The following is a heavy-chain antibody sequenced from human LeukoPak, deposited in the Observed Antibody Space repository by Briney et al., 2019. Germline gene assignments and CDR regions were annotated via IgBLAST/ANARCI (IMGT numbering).Heavy chain of an antibody. Sequence: SETLSLTCAVYGGSFSGYYWSWIRQPPGKGLEWIGEINHSGSANYNPSLKSRVTISVDTSKNQFSLKLSSATAADTAVYYCARGVKQLWLLWKFDYWGQGTLVTVSS. CDR3: ARGVKQLWLLWKFDY. CDR2: INHSGSA. CDR1: GGSFSGYY. J-gene: IGHJ4*02. V-gene: IGHV4-34*01. D-gene: IGHD5-18*01.